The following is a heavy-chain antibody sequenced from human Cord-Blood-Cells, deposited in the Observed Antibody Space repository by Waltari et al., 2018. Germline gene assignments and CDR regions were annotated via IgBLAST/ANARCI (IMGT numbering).Heavy chain of an antibody. Sequence: QVQLQESGPGLVKPSQTLSLTCTVSGGSISSGGSYWSWIRPHPGKGLGWIGYIYYSGSTYYNPSLKRRVTISVDTSKNQFSLKLSSVTAADTAVYYCARAGFVTVLRADAFDIWGQGTMVTVSS. V-gene: IGHV4-31*03. CDR3: ARAGFVTVLRADAFDI. D-gene: IGHD4-17*01. CDR2: IYYSGST. J-gene: IGHJ3*02. CDR1: GGSISSGGSY.